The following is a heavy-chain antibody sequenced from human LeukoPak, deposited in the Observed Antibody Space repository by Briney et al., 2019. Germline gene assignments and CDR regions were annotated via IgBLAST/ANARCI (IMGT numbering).Heavy chain of an antibody. D-gene: IGHD1-26*01. CDR1: GGSISSYY. CDR3: ARLLSGSYGYYFDY. CDR2: IYTSGST. J-gene: IGHJ4*02. V-gene: IGHV4-4*09. Sequence: PSETLSLTCTVSGGSISSYYWSWIRQPPGKGLEWIGYIYTSGSTNYNPSLKSRVTISVDTSKNQFSLKLSSVTAADTTVYYCARLLSGSYGYYFDYWGQGTLVTVSS.